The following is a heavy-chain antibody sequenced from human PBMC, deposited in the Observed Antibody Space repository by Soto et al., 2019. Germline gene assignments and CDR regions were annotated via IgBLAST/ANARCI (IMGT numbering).Heavy chain of an antibody. CDR3: ARELLKGRHDV. CDR2: IKEDGGVR. Sequence: EVQLVESGGGLVQPGGSLRLSCAASGFTFSRSSMAWVRQAPGKGLEWLANIKEDGGVRNHADSVKGRFAISRDNAKNSVFMQRNSRRAADTAVYYCARELLKGRHDVGGKGPTVTVS. J-gene: IGHJ6*03. CDR1: GFTFSRSS. V-gene: IGHV3-7*01. D-gene: IGHD3-16*01.